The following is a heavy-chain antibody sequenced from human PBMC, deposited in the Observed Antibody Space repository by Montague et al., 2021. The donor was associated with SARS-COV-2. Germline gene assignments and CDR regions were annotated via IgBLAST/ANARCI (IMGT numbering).Heavy chain of an antibody. D-gene: IGHD4-17*01. J-gene: IGHJ4*02. Sequence: TLSLTCTVSGGSISSGDYYWGWIRQHPKKGLEWIGCISYRGSTYYNPSLRSRATISVDTSKNQFSLKLNSLTAADTAVYYCARVLYGKNSFEYWGQGTLVTVSS. CDR3: ARVLYGKNSFEY. CDR2: ISYRGST. CDR1: GGSISSGDYY. V-gene: IGHV4-31*03.